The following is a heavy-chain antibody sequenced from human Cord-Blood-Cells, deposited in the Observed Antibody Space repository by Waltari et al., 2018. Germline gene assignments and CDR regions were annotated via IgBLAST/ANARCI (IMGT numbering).Heavy chain of an antibody. V-gene: IGHV1-3*01. CDR2: INAGNGNT. CDR3: ARGLDSSSSFDY. D-gene: IGHD6-6*01. J-gene: IGHJ4*02. Sequence: QVKLVQSGAEVKKPGASVKVSCKASGSTFTSYAMHWVRQAPGQRRERMGWINAGNGNTKYSQKFQGRVTITRDTSASTAYIELSSLRSEDTAVYYCARGLDSSSSFDYWGQGTLVTVSS. CDR1: GSTFTSYA.